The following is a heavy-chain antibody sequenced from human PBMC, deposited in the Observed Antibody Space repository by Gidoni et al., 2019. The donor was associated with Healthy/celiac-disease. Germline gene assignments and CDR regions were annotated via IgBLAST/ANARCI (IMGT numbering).Heavy chain of an antibody. V-gene: IGHV3-23*01. CDR1: GFTFSSYA. CDR3: AKDQRSFPAADFDY. D-gene: IGHD2-2*01. J-gene: IGHJ4*02. Sequence: EVQLLESGGGLVQPGGSLRRSCADSGFTFSSYAMSWVRPAPGTGLGWVSAISGSGGSTYYADSVKGRFTISRDNSKNTLYLQMNSLRAEDTAVYYCAKDQRSFPAADFDYWGQGTLVTVSS. CDR2: ISGSGGST.